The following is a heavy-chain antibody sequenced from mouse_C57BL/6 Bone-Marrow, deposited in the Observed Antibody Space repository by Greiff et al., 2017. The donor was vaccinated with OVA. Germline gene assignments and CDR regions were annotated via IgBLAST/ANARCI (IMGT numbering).Heavy chain of an antibody. CDR2: IHPNSGST. CDR1: GYTFTSYW. J-gene: IGHJ2*01. V-gene: IGHV1-64*01. D-gene: IGHD1-1*01. Sequence: QVHVKQPGAELVKPGASVKLSCKASGYTFTSYWMHWVKQRPGQGLEWIGMIHPNSGSTNYNEKFKSKATLTVDKSSSTAYMQLSSLTSEDSAVYYCARETTTVVAPFDYWGQGTTLTVSS. CDR3: ARETTTVVAPFDY.